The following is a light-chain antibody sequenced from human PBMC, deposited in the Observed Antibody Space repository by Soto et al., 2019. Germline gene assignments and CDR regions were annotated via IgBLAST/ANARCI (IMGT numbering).Light chain of an antibody. CDR3: QQYNNWPRT. CDR2: DAS. J-gene: IGKJ1*01. Sequence: EIVMTQSLATLSVSPGERATLSCRASQSVATNLAWYQQKPGQAPGLLIFDASTRATGIPGRFSGSGPGTEFTLTISSLQSEDSAVYYCQQYNNWPRTFGQGTKVEIK. V-gene: IGKV3-15*01. CDR1: QSVATN.